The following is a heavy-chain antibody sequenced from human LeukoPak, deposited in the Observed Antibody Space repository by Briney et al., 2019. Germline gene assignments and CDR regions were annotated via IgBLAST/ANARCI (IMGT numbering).Heavy chain of an antibody. CDR3: ARYPSLLDIVAKGAFDI. Sequence: GASVKVSCKASGYTFTSYGISWVRQAPGQGLEWMGWISAYNGNTNYAQKLQGRVTMTTDTSTSTAYMELRSLRSDDTAVYYYARYPSLLDIVAKGAFDIWGQGTMVTVSS. CDR1: GYTFTSYG. V-gene: IGHV1-18*04. D-gene: IGHD5-12*01. CDR2: ISAYNGNT. J-gene: IGHJ3*02.